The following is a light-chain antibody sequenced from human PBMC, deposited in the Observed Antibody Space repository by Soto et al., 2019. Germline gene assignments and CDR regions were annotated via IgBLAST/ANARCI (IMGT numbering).Light chain of an antibody. CDR2: AAS. CDR1: QGISSY. CDR3: QQLNSYPYT. Sequence: IQLTQSPSSLSASVGDRVTITCRASQGISSYLAWYQQKPGKAPRLLIYAASTLQSGVPSRFSGSESGTDFTLTINSLQPEDFATYYCQQLNSYPYTFGQGTKLEIK. V-gene: IGKV1-9*01. J-gene: IGKJ2*01.